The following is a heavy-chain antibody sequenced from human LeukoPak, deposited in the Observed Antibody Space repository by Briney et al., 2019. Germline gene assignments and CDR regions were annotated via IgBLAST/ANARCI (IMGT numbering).Heavy chain of an antibody. CDR1: GYSFTSYW. V-gene: IGHV5-51*01. CDR2: IYPGDSDT. J-gene: IGHJ4*02. CDR3: ARLAYDSSGYLDY. Sequence: GESLKISRKGSGYSFTSYWIGWVRQMPGKGLEWMGIIYPGDSDTRYSPSFQGQVTIPADKSISTAYLQWSSLKASDTDMYYCARLAYDSSGYLDYWGQGTLVTVSS. D-gene: IGHD3-22*01.